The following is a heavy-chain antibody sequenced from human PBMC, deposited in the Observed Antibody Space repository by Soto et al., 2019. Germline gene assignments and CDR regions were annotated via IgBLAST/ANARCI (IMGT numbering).Heavy chain of an antibody. Sequence: SETLSLTCTVSGGSISSGGYYWSWIRQHPGKGLEWIGYIYYSGSTYYNPSLKSRVTISVEPSKNQFSLKLSSVTAADTAVYYCARERPTAMGTNDAFDIWGQGTMVTVSS. V-gene: IGHV4-31*03. CDR3: ARERPTAMGTNDAFDI. J-gene: IGHJ3*02. D-gene: IGHD5-18*01. CDR1: GGSISSGGYY. CDR2: IYYSGST.